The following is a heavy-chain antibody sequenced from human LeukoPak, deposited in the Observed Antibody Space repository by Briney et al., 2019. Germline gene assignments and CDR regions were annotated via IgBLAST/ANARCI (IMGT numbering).Heavy chain of an antibody. CDR3: ARRGVRNWFDP. V-gene: IGHV4-4*07. Sequence: SETLSLTCTVSGGSISSYYWSWIRQPAGKGLEWIGRIYTSVSTNYNPSLKSRVTMSVATSKNQFSLKLSSVTAADTAVYYCARRGVRNWFDPWGQGTLVTVSS. J-gene: IGHJ5*02. D-gene: IGHD3-10*01. CDR2: IYTSVST. CDR1: GGSISSYY.